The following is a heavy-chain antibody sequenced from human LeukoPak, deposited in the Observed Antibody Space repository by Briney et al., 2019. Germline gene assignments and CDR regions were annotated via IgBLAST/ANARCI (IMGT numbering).Heavy chain of an antibody. D-gene: IGHD1-26*01. CDR3: ARVRVVGAMVDAFDI. J-gene: IGHJ3*02. V-gene: IGHV3-20*04. Sequence: GGSMRLSCAASGFTFDDYGMSWVRHAPGKGREWVSGINWNGGSTGYADSVKGRFTISRDNAKNSLYLQMNSLRAEDTALYYCARVRVVGAMVDAFDIWGQGTMVTVSS. CDR1: GFTFDDYG. CDR2: INWNGGST.